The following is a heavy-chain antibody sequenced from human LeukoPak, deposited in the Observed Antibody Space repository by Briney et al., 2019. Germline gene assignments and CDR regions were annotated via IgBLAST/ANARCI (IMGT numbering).Heavy chain of an antibody. D-gene: IGHD2-15*01. V-gene: IGHV3-53*01. CDR1: GFTFSSNY. Sequence: GGSLRLSCAASGFTFSSNYMSWVRQAPGKGLEWVSVIYSGGSTYYADSVKGRFTISRDNSKNTLYLQMNSLRAEDTAVYYCARDAGYSYYFDYWGQGTLVTVSS. J-gene: IGHJ4*02. CDR3: ARDAGYSYYFDY. CDR2: IYSGGST.